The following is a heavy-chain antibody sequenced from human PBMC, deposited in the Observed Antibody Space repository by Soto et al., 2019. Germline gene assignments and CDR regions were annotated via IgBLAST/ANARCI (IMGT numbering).Heavy chain of an antibody. CDR3: ARGAAAGTAGDWFDP. CDR1: GGSFSGYY. D-gene: IGHD6-13*01. Sequence: QVQLQQWGAGLLKPSETLSLTCAVYGGSFSGYYWSWIRQPPGKGLEWIGEINHSGSTNYNPSLRRRVTIAVDTSKNQFSRKLSSVTAADTAVYYCARGAAAGTAGDWFDPWGQGTLVTVSS. V-gene: IGHV4-34*01. CDR2: INHSGST. J-gene: IGHJ5*02.